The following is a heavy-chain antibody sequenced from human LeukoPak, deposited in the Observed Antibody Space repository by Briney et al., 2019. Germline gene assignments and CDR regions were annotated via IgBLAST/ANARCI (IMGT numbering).Heavy chain of an antibody. CDR3: ARDIVVAAATPGFYYYGMDV. V-gene: IGHV3-30-3*01. CDR1: GFSFSSYA. J-gene: IGHJ6*02. CDR2: ISYDGNNK. D-gene: IGHD2-15*01. Sequence: PGRSLRLSCAPSGFSFSSYAMHWVRQAPGKGLEWVAVISYDGNNKYCADSVKGRFTISRDNSKSTLFLQMNSLRAEDTAVYYCARDIVVAAATPGFYYYGMDVWGQGTTVTVSS.